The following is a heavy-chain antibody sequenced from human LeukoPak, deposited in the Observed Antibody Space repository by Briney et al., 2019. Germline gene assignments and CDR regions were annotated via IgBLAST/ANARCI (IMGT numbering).Heavy chain of an antibody. CDR2: ITPNSGDT. D-gene: IGHD3-3*01. J-gene: IGHJ3*02. Sequence: ASVKVSCKASGYTFTAYFIRWLRQAPGQGLEWMGWITPNSGDTNFAQKFQGRVIMTRDTSTTTAYMELNSLTSYDTALYYCARGSLTGVDGVVPRAFVIWGQGTMVTVSS. V-gene: IGHV1-2*02. CDR1: GYTFTAYF. CDR3: ARGSLTGVDGVVPRAFVI.